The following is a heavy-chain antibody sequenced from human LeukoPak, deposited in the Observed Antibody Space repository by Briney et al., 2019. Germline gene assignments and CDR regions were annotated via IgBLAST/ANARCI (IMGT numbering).Heavy chain of an antibody. CDR3: ARFQRYCSGGSCSNWFDP. CDR1: GFSFSDYY. Sequence: GGSLRLPCAASGFSFSDYYMSWIRQAPGKGLEWVSFIGDTSHYTNYADSVKGRFTISRDNAKNSLYLQMNSLRAEDTAVYYCARFQRYCSGGSCSNWFDPWGQGTLVTVSS. J-gene: IGHJ5*02. CDR2: IGDTSHYT. V-gene: IGHV3-11*03. D-gene: IGHD2-15*01.